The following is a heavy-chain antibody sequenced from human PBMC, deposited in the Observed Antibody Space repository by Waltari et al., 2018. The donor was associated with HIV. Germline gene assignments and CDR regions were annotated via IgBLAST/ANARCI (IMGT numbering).Heavy chain of an antibody. CDR2: ISGSGGST. J-gene: IGHJ4*02. CDR1: GFTFNSYA. Sequence: EVQLLESGGGLVQPGGSLRLSCAASGFTFNSYAMSWVRQAPGKGLEWVSAISGSGGSTYFADSVKGRFTISRDNSKNTLYLQMNSLRAEDTAIYYCAKAALTNYGDYLDVGYWGQGTLVTVSS. D-gene: IGHD4-17*01. CDR3: AKAALTNYGDYLDVGY. V-gene: IGHV3-23*01.